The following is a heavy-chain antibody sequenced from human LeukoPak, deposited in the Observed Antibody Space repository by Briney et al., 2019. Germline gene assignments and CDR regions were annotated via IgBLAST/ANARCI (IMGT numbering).Heavy chain of an antibody. J-gene: IGHJ6*02. V-gene: IGHV4-31*02. CDR3: ARDKYSYGTYYYYGMDV. D-gene: IGHD5-18*01. CDR2: IYYSGST. Sequence: SWIRQHPGKGLEWIGYIYYSGSTYYNPSLKSRVTISVDTSKNQFSLKLSSVTAADTAVYYCARDKYSYGTYYYYGMDVWGQGTTVTVSS.